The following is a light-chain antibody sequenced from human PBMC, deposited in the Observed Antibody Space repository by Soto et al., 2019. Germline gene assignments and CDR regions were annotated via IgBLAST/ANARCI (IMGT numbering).Light chain of an antibody. Sequence: QSVLTQPASVSGSPGQSITISCTGTSSDIGGYDYVSWYQQHPGKAPQLMIYDVSNRPSGVSNRFSGSKSGKTASLTISGLQAEDEADYYCSSYANTSPVVFGGVTKLTVL. CDR2: DVS. J-gene: IGLJ2*01. CDR1: SSDIGGYDY. V-gene: IGLV2-14*03. CDR3: SSYANTSPVV.